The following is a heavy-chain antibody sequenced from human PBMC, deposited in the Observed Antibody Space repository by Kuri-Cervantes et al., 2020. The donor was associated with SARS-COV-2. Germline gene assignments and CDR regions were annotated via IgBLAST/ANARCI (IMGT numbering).Heavy chain of an antibody. J-gene: IGHJ4*02. CDR1: GFTISSYS. CDR3: ARDAGASSSWYVDY. V-gene: IGHV3-21*01. CDR2: ISSSSSYI. D-gene: IGHD6-13*01. Sequence: GESLKISCAASGFTISSYSMNWVRQAPGKGLEWVSSISSSSSYIYYADSVKGRFTISRDNSKNTLYLQMNSLRAEDTAVYYCARDAGASSSWYVDYWGQGTLVTVSS.